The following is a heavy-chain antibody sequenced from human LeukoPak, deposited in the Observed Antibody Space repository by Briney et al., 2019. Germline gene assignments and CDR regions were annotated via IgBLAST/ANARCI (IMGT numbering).Heavy chain of an antibody. Sequence: PGGSLRLSCAASGFSFSTYWMDWVRQAPGKGLVWVSRINSDGSSTTYTDSVKGRFAISRDNAKNTLYLQMNSLTAEDTAVYYCARPRGGASNVAFDIWGQGTMVTVSS. CDR2: INSDGSST. CDR3: ARPRGGASNVAFDI. CDR1: GFSFSTYW. D-gene: IGHD2-15*01. J-gene: IGHJ3*02. V-gene: IGHV3-74*01.